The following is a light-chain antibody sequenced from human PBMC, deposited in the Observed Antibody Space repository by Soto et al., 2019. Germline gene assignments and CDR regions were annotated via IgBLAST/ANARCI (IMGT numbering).Light chain of an antibody. CDR2: EVN. CDR1: SSDIGTYNY. V-gene: IGLV2-8*01. Sequence: QSALTQPPSASGSPGQSVAISCAGTSSDIGTYNYVSWYQQHPGKAPKLIIYEVNKRPSGVPDRFSGSKSGNTASLTVSGLQAEDEADYYCSSVAASPVFGGGTKVTVL. J-gene: IGLJ3*02. CDR3: SSVAASPV.